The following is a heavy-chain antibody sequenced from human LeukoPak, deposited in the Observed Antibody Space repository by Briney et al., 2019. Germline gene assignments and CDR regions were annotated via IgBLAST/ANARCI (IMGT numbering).Heavy chain of an antibody. CDR2: INPNSGGT. D-gene: IGHD3-10*01. V-gene: IGHV1-2*02. CDR1: GYTFTGYY. Sequence: GASVKVSCTASGYTFTGYYMHWVRQAPGQGREWMGWINPNSGGTNYAQKFQVRVTMTRDTSISTAYMELSRLRSDDTAVYYCARDGGYNELPYWGQGTLVTVSS. J-gene: IGHJ4*02. CDR3: ARDGGYNELPY.